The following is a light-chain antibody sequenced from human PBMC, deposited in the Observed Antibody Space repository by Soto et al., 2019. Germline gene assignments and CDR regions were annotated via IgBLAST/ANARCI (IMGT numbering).Light chain of an antibody. CDR2: AAS. CDR3: QQANGFPRT. V-gene: IGKV1D-12*01. Sequence: DIQMTQSPSSVSASVGHSVTITCRASQDISSWLAWYQQKPGKAPKLLIYAASTLQSGVPSRFSSSGSGTDFTLTISSLQPEDFATYYCQQANGFPRTFGQWTKVEL. J-gene: IGKJ2*02. CDR1: QDISSW.